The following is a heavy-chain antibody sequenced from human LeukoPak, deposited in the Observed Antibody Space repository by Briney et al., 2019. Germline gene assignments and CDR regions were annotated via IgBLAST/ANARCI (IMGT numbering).Heavy chain of an antibody. CDR1: GFTFSSYG. CDR2: ISYDGSNK. D-gene: IGHD5-18*01. CDR3: AKEWGDGGYSYGSPPFDY. Sequence: RPGGSLRLSCAASGFTFSSYGMHWVRQAPGKGLEWVAVISYDGSNKYYADSVKGRFTISRDNSKNTLYLQMNSLRAEDTAVYYCAKEWGDGGYSYGSPPFDYWGQGTLVTVSS. V-gene: IGHV3-30*18. J-gene: IGHJ4*02.